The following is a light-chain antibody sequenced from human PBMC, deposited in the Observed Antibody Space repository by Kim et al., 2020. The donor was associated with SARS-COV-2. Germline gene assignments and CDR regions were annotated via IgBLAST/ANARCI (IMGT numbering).Light chain of an antibody. CDR2: YVT. J-gene: IGLJ3*02. CDR1: SSDVGAYNY. V-gene: IGLV2-14*03. Sequence: GHSITISCTGTSSDVGAYNYVSWYQNHPGEAPKLMIYYVTKRPSGVSNRFSGSKSGNTASLTISGLQADDEADYYCSSYTTSNTLVFGGGTQLTVL. CDR3: SSYTTSNTLV.